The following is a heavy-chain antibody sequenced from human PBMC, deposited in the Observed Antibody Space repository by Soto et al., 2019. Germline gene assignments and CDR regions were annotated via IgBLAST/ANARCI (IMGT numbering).Heavy chain of an antibody. CDR2: IYYSGST. CDR3: ARGLSVTLFDN. CDR1: GGSISTGGYY. V-gene: IGHV4-31*03. J-gene: IGHJ4*02. D-gene: IGHD4-17*01. Sequence: QVQLQESGPGLVKPSQTLSLTCTVSGGSISTGGYYWTWIRQHPGKGLEWIGYIYYSGSTYYNPSLKSRVTISVDTSKNQFSLKLSSVPAADTAVYYCARGLSVTLFDNWGQGTLVTVSS.